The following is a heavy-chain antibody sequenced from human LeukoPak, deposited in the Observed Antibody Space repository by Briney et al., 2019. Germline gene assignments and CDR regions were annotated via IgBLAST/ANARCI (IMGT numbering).Heavy chain of an antibody. V-gene: IGHV4-59*08. CDR3: ARAVSGRFDY. Sequence: SETLSLACTVSGGSMSPYHWSWIRQPPGKGLEWTGYIYYSGSTNYNPSLKSRVTISVDTSKNQFSLKLSSVTAADTAMYYCARAVSGRFDYWGQGTLVTVSS. CDR1: GGSMSPYH. J-gene: IGHJ4*02. D-gene: IGHD6-19*01. CDR2: IYYSGST.